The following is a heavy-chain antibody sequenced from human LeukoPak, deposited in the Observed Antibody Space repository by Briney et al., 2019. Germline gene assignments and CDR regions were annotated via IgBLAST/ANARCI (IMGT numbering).Heavy chain of an antibody. CDR2: IIPIFGTA. D-gene: IGHD3-22*01. CDR1: GGTFSSYA. J-gene: IGHJ4*02. Sequence: RASVKVSCKASGGTFSSYAISWVRQAPGQGLEWMGGIIPIFGTANYAQKFQGRVTITADESTSTAYMELSSLRSEDTAVYYCARERGGSGYLLDYWGQGTLVTVSS. CDR3: ARERGGSGYLLDY. V-gene: IGHV1-69*13.